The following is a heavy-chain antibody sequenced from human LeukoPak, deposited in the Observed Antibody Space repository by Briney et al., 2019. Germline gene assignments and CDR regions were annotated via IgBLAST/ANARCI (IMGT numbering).Heavy chain of an antibody. J-gene: IGHJ1*01. CDR2: INPNSGGT. CDR3: AIEVMVGATNSEYFQH. Sequence: ASVKVSCKASGYTFTGYYMHWVRQAPGQGLEWMGWINPNSGGTNYAQKFQGRVTMTRDTSISTAYMELSRLRYDDTAVYYCAIEVMVGATNSEYFQHWGQGTLVTVSS. V-gene: IGHV1-2*02. CDR1: GYTFTGYY. D-gene: IGHD1-26*01.